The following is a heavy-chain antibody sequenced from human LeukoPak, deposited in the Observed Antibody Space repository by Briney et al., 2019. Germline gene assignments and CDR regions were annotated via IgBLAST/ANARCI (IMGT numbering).Heavy chain of an antibody. Sequence: ASVKVSCKASGYAFTSYGISWVRQAPGQGLEWMGWISAYNGNTNYAQKLQGRVTMTTDTSTSTAYMELRSLRSDDTAVYYCARDDLDFYAFDIWGQGTMVTVSS. V-gene: IGHV1-18*01. CDR1: GYAFTSYG. CDR2: ISAYNGNT. J-gene: IGHJ3*02. CDR3: ARDDLDFYAFDI. D-gene: IGHD1-1*01.